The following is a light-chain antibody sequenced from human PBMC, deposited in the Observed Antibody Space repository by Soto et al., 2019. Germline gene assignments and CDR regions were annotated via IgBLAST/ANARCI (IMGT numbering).Light chain of an antibody. CDR2: EVV. Sequence: QSALTQPPSASGSPGQSVTISCTGTKNDIGVYDFVSWYQHHPGKAPRLIIYEVVQRPSGVPDRFSGSKSGNTASLTISGLQAEDEADYYCSSYTSSRAYVFGIGTKLTVL. CDR3: SSYTSSRAYV. J-gene: IGLJ1*01. CDR1: KNDIGVYDF. V-gene: IGLV2-8*01.